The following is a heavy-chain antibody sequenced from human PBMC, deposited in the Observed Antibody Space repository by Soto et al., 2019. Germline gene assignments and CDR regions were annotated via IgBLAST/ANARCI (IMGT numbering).Heavy chain of an antibody. CDR1: GGSVNIGPYY. CDR2: IHYSGST. D-gene: IGHD2-21*01. J-gene: IGHJ4*02. CDR3: TRGGDAYKNGH. V-gene: IGHV4-61*01. Sequence: SETLSLTCTVPGGSVNIGPYYWSWILQPPGKGLEWVGFIHYSGSTNYNPSFKSRVTFSVDTSKNHFSLKLTSVNAADTAVYYCTRGGDAYKNGHWGQGTLVTVS.